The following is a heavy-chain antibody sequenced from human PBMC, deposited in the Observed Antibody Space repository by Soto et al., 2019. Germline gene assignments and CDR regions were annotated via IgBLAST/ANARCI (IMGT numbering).Heavy chain of an antibody. V-gene: IGHV1-18*04. Sequence: ASVKVSCKASGYTFTSYGISWVRQAPGQGLEWMGWISAYNGNTNYAQKLQGRVTMTTDTSTSTAYMELRSLRSDDTAVYYCASTRSYYYDSSGSSWFDPWRQGTLVTVSS. D-gene: IGHD3-22*01. CDR3: ASTRSYYYDSSGSSWFDP. CDR2: ISAYNGNT. CDR1: GYTFTSYG. J-gene: IGHJ5*02.